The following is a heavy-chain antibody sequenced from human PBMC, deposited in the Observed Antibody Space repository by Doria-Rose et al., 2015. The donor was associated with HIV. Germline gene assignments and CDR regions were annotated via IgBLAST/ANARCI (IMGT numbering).Heavy chain of an antibody. Sequence: QVTLKESGPVLVKPTETLTLTCTVSGVSLSSPGMGVSWIRQPPGKALEWLANIFSDGERSYKTSLKSRLTISRGTSESQVVLTMTDMDPVDTATYYCARIKSSRWYHKYYFDFWGQGTLVIVSA. J-gene: IGHJ4*02. D-gene: IGHD6-13*01. CDR2: IFSDGER. CDR3: ARIKSSRWYHKYYFDF. CDR1: GVSLSSPGMG. V-gene: IGHV2-26*01.